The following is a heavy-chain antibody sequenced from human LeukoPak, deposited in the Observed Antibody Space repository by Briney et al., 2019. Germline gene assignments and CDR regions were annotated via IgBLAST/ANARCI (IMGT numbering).Heavy chain of an antibody. Sequence: GGSLRLSCAASGFTLSSYAMSWVRQAPGKGLEWVSAISGSGGSTYYADSVKGRFTISRDNSKNTLYLQMNSLRAEDTAVYYCASDSSGYLYWFDPWGQGTLVTVSS. J-gene: IGHJ5*02. CDR3: ASDSSGYLYWFDP. CDR1: GFTLSSYA. CDR2: ISGSGGST. V-gene: IGHV3-23*01. D-gene: IGHD3-22*01.